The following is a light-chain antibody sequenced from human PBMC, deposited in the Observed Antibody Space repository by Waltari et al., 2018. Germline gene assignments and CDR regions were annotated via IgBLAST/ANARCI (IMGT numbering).Light chain of an antibody. CDR1: TSDAGGYNF. J-gene: IGLJ1*01. Sequence: QSALTQPASVSGSPGQSITISCTGTTSDAGGYNFVSWYQQHPGIAPKLMIYDVNKRPSGVSNRFSGSKSGNTASLTISGLQAEDEADYYCSSYTSSATYVFGAGTKVTVL. V-gene: IGLV2-14*01. CDR3: SSYTSSATYV. CDR2: DVN.